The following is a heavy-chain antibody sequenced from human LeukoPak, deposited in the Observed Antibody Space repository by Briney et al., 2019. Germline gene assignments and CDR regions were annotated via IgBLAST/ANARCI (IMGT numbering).Heavy chain of an antibody. V-gene: IGHV3-48*03. D-gene: IGHD6-6*01. CDR2: ISSSGSTI. CDR1: GFTFSSYE. Sequence: PGGSLRLSCAASGFTFSSYEMNWVRQAPGKGLEWVSYISSSGSTIYYADSVKGRFTISRDNAKNSLYLQMNSLRAKDTAVYYCARAQLPYYFDYWGQGTLVTVSS. CDR3: ARAQLPYYFDY. J-gene: IGHJ4*02.